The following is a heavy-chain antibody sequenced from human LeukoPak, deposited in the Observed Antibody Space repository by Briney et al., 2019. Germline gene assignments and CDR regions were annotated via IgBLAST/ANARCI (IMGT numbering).Heavy chain of an antibody. CDR2: ISSSGSTI. CDR1: GFIFSDYY. Sequence: GGSLRLSCAASGFIFSDYYMSWIRQAPGKGLEWISYISSSGSTIYYADSVKGRFTISRDNAKNSLYLQMNSLKAEDTAIYYCAREVGTPQAFDIWGQGTMVTVSS. J-gene: IGHJ3*02. CDR3: AREVGTPQAFDI. V-gene: IGHV3-11*04. D-gene: IGHD1-26*01.